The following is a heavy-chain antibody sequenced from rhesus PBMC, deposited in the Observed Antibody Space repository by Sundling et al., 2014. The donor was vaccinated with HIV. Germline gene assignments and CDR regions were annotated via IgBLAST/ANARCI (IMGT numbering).Heavy chain of an antibody. CDR2: IYGSSGST. Sequence: QVQLQESGPGLVKPSETLSLTCAVSGGSISDNYYWNWIRQPPGKGLEWIGNIYGSSGSTYYNPSLKSRVSISKDTSENQFSLILSSVTAADTAVYYCARDLYTYSFFSWGQGVLVTVSS. D-gene: IGHD2-15*01. CDR1: GGSISDNYY. CDR3: ARDLYTYSFFS. V-gene: IGHV4S9*01. J-gene: IGHJ4*01.